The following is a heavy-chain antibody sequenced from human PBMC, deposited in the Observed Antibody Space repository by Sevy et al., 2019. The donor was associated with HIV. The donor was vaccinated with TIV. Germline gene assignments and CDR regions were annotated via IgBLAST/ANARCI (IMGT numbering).Heavy chain of an antibody. CDR1: EFTFSTYA. Sequence: GGSLRLSCAASEFTFSTYAMNWVRQAPGKGLEWVSYISSSGDIRYYADSVKGRFTISRDNAKKSLYLQMNNLRVEDTAVYYCARGGYYSGGSCFDHWGQGTLVTVSS. D-gene: IGHD2-15*01. CDR3: ARGGYYSGGSCFDH. J-gene: IGHJ4*02. V-gene: IGHV3-48*01. CDR2: ISSSGDIR.